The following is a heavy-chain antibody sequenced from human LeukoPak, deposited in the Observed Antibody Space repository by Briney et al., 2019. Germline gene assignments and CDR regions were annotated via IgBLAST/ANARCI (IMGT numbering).Heavy chain of an antibody. Sequence: ASVKVSCKVSGYTLTELSMHWVRQAPGKGLEWMGGFDPEDGETIYAQKFQGRVTMTEDTSTDTAYMELSSLRSEDTAVYYCATVGVPLGFEEPRMDVWGQGTTVTVSS. CDR2: FDPEDGET. D-gene: IGHD3-10*01. CDR1: GYTLTELS. V-gene: IGHV1-24*01. J-gene: IGHJ6*02. CDR3: ATVGVPLGFEEPRMDV.